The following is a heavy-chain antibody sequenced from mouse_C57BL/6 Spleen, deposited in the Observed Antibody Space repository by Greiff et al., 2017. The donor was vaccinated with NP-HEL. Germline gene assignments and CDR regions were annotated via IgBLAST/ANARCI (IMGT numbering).Heavy chain of an antibody. CDR2: IYPGSGST. J-gene: IGHJ4*01. D-gene: IGHD1-1*01. CDR1: GYTFTSYW. CDR3: ARDLITTKAMDY. V-gene: IGHV1-55*01. Sequence: LQQPGAELVKPGASVKMSCKASGYTFTSYWITWVKQRPGQGLEWIGDIYPGSGSTNYNEKFKSKATLTVDTSSSTAYMQLSSLTSEDSAVYYCARDLITTKAMDYWGQGTSVTVSS.